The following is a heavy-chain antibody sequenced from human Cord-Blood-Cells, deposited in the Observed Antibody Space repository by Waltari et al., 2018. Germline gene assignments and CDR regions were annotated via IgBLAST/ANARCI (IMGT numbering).Heavy chain of an antibody. CDR3: ARGGPQNWNAFDI. D-gene: IGHD1-1*01. Sequence: EVRLVESGGGVVGLGGSMRLSCAASGFTFDDYGMSGVCKAPGKGVEGVAGIYWNGGSTGYADSGKVRFTISGDNAKNSLYRQMNRLRAEDTALYYCARGGPQNWNAFDIWGQGTMVTVSS. CDR1: GFTFDDYG. CDR2: IYWNGGST. V-gene: IGHV3-20*04. J-gene: IGHJ3*02.